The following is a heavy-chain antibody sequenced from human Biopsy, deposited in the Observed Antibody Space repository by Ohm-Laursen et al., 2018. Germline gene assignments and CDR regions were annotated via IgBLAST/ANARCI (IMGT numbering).Heavy chain of an antibody. CDR1: GFTFHTYA. D-gene: IGHD1-14*01. CDR3: VKQWGGYNFDS. Sequence: RLSCTAFGFTFHTYAMNWVRQAPGKGLEWVAHIDVSDYNTYYADSVRGRFTISRDNSKQMVHLEINSLTADDTAVYYCVKQWGGYNFDSWGQGTLVTVSS. CDR2: IDVSDYNT. V-gene: IGHV3-23*01. J-gene: IGHJ5*01.